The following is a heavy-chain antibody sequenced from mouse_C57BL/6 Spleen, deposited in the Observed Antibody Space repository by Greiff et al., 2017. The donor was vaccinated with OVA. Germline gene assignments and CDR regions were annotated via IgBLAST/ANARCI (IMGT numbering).Heavy chain of an antibody. CDR2: INPSNGGT. J-gene: IGHJ1*03. CDR3: AAGDYDGYWYFDV. CDR1: GYTFTSYW. V-gene: IGHV1-53*01. D-gene: IGHD2-4*01. Sequence: QVQLQQPGTELVKPGASVKLSCKASGYTFTSYWMHWVKQRPGQGLEWIGNINPSNGGTNYNEKFKSKATLTVDKSSSTAYMQLSSLTSEDSAVYYGAAGDYDGYWYFDVWGTGITVTVSS.